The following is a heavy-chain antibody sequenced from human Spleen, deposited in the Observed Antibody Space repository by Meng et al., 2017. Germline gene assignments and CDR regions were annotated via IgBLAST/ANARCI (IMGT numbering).Heavy chain of an antibody. D-gene: IGHD1-26*01. J-gene: IGHJ4*02. CDR3: ASQFRGATIWD. Sequence: SETLSLTCTVSGASISSNIYYWNWIRQPAGKGLEWIGHMYGSGSTNYNPSLKSRATISVDMSKNQFSLKLISVTAADTAVYYCASQFRGATIWDWGQGTLVTVSS. CDR1: GASISSNIYY. V-gene: IGHV4-61*09. CDR2: MYGSGST.